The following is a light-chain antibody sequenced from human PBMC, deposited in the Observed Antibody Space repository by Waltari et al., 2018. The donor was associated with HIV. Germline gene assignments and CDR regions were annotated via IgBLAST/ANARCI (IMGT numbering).Light chain of an antibody. J-gene: IGLJ3*02. CDR3: YARDTSGNHRV. CDR1: TPRNLY. V-gene: IGLV3-19*01. Sequence: SSDLTQSPPVSVPLGLTVRITCQVDTPRNLYPSWYQQKPGQAPIVVISAKGNRPAGIPDRFSATSSGNTAAVTIAGAQAEDEADYYCYARDTSGNHRVFGGGTKLTVL. CDR2: AKG.